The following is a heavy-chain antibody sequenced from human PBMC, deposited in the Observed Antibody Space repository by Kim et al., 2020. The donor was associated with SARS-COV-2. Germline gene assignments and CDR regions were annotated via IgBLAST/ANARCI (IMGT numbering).Heavy chain of an antibody. V-gene: IGHV3-11*06. J-gene: IGHJ6*02. CDR3: ARDIGGSGWSSYYYYGMDV. Sequence: GRFTISRDNAKHSLYLQMNSLRAEDTAVYYCARDIGGSGWSSYYYYGMDVWGQGTTVTVSS. D-gene: IGHD6-19*01.